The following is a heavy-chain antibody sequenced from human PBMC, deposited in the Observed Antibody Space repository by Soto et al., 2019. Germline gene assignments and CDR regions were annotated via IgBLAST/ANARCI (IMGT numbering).Heavy chain of an antibody. Sequence: ASVKVSCKASGYTFTTSMHWVRQAPGQGPEWVGWINPNTGGTHSAQKFQGRVTMTRDTSISSAYMEVSSLRPDDTAVYFCGRDAIGGGAPYYIDFWGQGTLVTVSS. CDR3: GRDAIGGGAPYYIDF. V-gene: IGHV1-2*02. CDR2: INPNTGGT. CDR1: GYTFTTS. D-gene: IGHD3-16*01. J-gene: IGHJ4*02.